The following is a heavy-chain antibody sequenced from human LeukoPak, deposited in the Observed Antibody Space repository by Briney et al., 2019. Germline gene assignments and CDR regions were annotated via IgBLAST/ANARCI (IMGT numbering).Heavy chain of an antibody. CDR1: GGSTSSSDYY. J-gene: IGHJ4*02. CDR3: ARQGCTSTSCYSDY. D-gene: IGHD2-2*01. CDR2: IFHSGST. V-gene: IGHV4-39*01. Sequence: SQTLSLTCTVSGGSTSSSDYYWGWIRQPPGKGLAWIGSIFHSGSTYYNPSLKSRLTISVDTSKNQFFLKVTSATAADTAVYYCARQGCTSTSCYSDYWGPGTLVTVSS.